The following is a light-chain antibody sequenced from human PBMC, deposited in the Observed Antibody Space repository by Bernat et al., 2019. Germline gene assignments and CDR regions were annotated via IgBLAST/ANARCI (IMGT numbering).Light chain of an antibody. CDR2: AAS. J-gene: IGKJ4*01. CDR3: QQYYSYPLT. V-gene: IGKV1-8*01. CDR1: QGISSY. Sequence: AIRMTQSPSSFSASTGDRVTITCRASQGISSYLAWYQQKPGKAPKLLIYAASTLQTGVPSRFSGSGYGTDFTLIISCLQSEDFAIYFCQQYYSYPLTFGGETKVEIK.